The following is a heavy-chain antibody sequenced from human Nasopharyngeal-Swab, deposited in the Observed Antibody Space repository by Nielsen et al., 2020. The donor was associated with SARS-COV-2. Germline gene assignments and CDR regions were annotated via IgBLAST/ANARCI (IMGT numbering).Heavy chain of an antibody. V-gene: IGHV3-74*01. CDR2: INSDGSST. CDR1: GFTFSSYW. Sequence: GESLKISCAASGFTFSSYWIHWVRQAPGKGLVWVSRINSDGSSTSYADSVNGRFAISRDNVKNTLYLQMNSLRAEDTAVYYCARDQRSSGDAFDIWGQGTMVTVSS. J-gene: IGHJ3*02. CDR3: ARDQRSSGDAFDI. D-gene: IGHD6-19*01.